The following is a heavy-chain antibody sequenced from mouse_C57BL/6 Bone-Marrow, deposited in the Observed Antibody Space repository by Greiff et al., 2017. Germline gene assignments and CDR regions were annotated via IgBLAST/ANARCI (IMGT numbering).Heavy chain of an antibody. V-gene: IGHV1-52*01. Sequence: QVHVKQPGAELVRPGSSVKLSCKASGYTFTSYWMHWVKQRPIQGLEWIGNIDPSDSETHYNQKFKDKATLTVDKSSSTAYMQLSSLTSEDSAVYYCARRGDDYGGGFAYWGQGTLVTVSA. CDR1: GYTFTSYW. D-gene: IGHD2-4*01. CDR2: IDPSDSET. J-gene: IGHJ3*01. CDR3: ARRGDDYGGGFAY.